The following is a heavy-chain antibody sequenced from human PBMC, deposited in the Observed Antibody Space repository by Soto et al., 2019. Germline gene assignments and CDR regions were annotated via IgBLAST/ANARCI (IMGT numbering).Heavy chain of an antibody. V-gene: IGHV5-51*01. D-gene: IGHD2-15*01. J-gene: IGHJ4*02. CDR1: GYSFTSYW. CDR2: IYPGDSDT. Sequence: GESLKISCKGSGYSFTSYWIGWVRQMPGKGLEWMGIIYPGDSDTRYSPSFQGQVTISADKSISTAYLQWSSLKASDTAMYYCARYTPKDIVVVVAATTNDYGEHKYFDYWGQGTLVTVSS. CDR3: ARYTPKDIVVVVAATTNDYGEHKYFDY.